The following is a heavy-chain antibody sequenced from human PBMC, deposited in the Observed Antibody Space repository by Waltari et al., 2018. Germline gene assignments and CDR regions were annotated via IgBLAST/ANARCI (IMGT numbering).Heavy chain of an antibody. Sequence: QVHLQQWGAGLLKPSETLSLTCGVYSGSLTGYHWNWIRQAPGKGREGMGDINHSGNTDYNPSLESRVTISADTSKNQFSLHLTSVTAADTAVYYCARGHPFTIVSPRYYYYYYMDVWDKGTAVTVSS. J-gene: IGHJ6*03. CDR1: SGSLTGYH. CDR3: ARGHPFTIVSPRYYYYYYMDV. CDR2: INHSGNT. D-gene: IGHD3-9*01. V-gene: IGHV4-34*01.